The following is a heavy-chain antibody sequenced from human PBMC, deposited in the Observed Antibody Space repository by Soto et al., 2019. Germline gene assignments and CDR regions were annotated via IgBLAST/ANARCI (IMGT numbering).Heavy chain of an antibody. CDR3: ARRIPGHYAFDV. CDR2: ITGDGSST. D-gene: IGHD1-1*01. V-gene: IGHV3-74*01. CDR1: GFTFSNYW. J-gene: IGHJ3*01. Sequence: EVQLVESGGGLVQPGGSLRLSCAASGFTFSNYWMHWVRKVPGKGLVLVARITGDGSSTNYADSVKGRFTISRDNAQNTLFVQINSLTAEYTAVYSCARRIPGHYAFDVWGQGTMVTV.